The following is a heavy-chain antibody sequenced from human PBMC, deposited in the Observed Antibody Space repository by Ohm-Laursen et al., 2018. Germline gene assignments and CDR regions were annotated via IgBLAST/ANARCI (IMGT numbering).Heavy chain of an antibody. CDR1: GCSISSYY. CDR2: IYTSGST. D-gene: IGHD4-17*01. J-gene: IGHJ4*02. V-gene: IGHV4-4*07. Sequence: SDTLSLTCTVSGCSISSYYWSWIRQAAGKGLEWIGRIYTSGSTNYNPSLKSRVTMPVDTSKNQFSLKLSSVTAADTAVYYCARDGDYGDLEYFAYWGQGTLVTVSS. CDR3: ARDGDYGDLEYFAY.